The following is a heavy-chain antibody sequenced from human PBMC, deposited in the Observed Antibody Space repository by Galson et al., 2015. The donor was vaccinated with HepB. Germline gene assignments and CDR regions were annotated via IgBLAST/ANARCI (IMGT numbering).Heavy chain of an antibody. D-gene: IGHD3-10*01. CDR3: ARESSVLLWFGEKKQNYYYGMDV. V-gene: IGHV3-30*04. CDR2: ISYDGSNK. J-gene: IGHJ6*02. CDR1: GFTFSSYA. Sequence: SLRLSCAASGFTFSSYAMRWVRQAPGKGLEWVAVISYDGSNKYYADSVKGRFTISRDNSKNTLYLQMNSLRAEDTAVYYCARESSVLLWFGEKKQNYYYGMDVWGQGTTVTVSS.